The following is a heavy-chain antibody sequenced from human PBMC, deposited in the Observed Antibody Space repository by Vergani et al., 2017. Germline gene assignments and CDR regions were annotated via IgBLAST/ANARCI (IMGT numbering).Heavy chain of an antibody. CDR2: IYYSGST. V-gene: IGHV4-31*03. CDR3: ASLVFIVVVVADY. Sequence: QLQLQESGPGLVKPSETLSLTCTVSGGSISSGGYYWSWIRQHPGKGLEWFWYIYYSGSTYYNPSLKSRVTISVDTSKNQFSLKLSSVTAADTAVYYCASLVFIVVVVADYWGQGTLVAVSS. CDR1: GGSISSGGYY. J-gene: IGHJ4*02. D-gene: IGHD2-15*01.